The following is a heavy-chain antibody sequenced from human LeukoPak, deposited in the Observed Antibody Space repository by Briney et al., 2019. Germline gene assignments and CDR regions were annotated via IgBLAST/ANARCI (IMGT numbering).Heavy chain of an antibody. Sequence: PSQTLSLTCAVSGGSISSGGYSWSWIRQPPGKGLEWIGYIYHSGSTYYNPSLKSRVTISVDRSKNQFSLKLSSVTAADTDVYYCARAFNSGYDKYYFDYWGQGTLVTVSS. V-gene: IGHV4-30-2*01. CDR2: IYHSGST. J-gene: IGHJ4*02. CDR3: ARAFNSGYDKYYFDY. D-gene: IGHD5-12*01. CDR1: GGSISSGGYS.